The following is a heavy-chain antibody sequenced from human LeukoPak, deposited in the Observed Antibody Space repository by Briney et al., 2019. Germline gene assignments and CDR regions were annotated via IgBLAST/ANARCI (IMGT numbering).Heavy chain of an antibody. V-gene: IGHV1-69*13. CDR3: ARDNYAGVNWFDP. Sequence: GASVKVSCKASVCTFSSYAIRWVGPAPGQGVGGMGGIIPIFGTANYAQKLQGRATITADESTSTAYMELSSLRSEDTAVYYCARDNYAGVNWFDPWGQGTLVTVSS. CDR2: IIPIFGTA. CDR1: VCTFSSYA. D-gene: IGHD1-7*01. J-gene: IGHJ5*02.